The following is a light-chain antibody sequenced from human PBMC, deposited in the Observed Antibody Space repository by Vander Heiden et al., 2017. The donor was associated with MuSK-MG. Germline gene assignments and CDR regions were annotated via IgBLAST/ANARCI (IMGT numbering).Light chain of an antibody. Sequence: SSLPQPASVAGSPEQSTPISCTGSSNDVGSYNLVSWYQPHPAKAPKLMIYEVSKRPSGVSNRFSGSKSGNTASLTISGLQAEDEADYYCCADAGSNTFVFGGGTKLTVL. CDR3: CADAGSNTFV. J-gene: IGLJ3*02. CDR1: SNDVGSYNL. V-gene: IGLV2-23*02. CDR2: EVS.